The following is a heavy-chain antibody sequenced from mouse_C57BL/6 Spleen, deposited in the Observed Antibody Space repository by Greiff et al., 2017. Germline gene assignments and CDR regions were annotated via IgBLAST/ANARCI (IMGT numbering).Heavy chain of an antibody. V-gene: IGHV1-52*01. Sequence: QVQLQQPGAELVRPGSSVKLSCKASGYTFTSYWMHWVKQRPIQGLEWIGNIDPSDSETHYNQKFKEKATLTVDKSSSTAYMQLSSLTSEDSAVYYCARSTPITTVVPNWYFDVWGTGTTVTVSS. CDR1: GYTFTSYW. D-gene: IGHD1-1*01. J-gene: IGHJ1*03. CDR3: ARSTPITTVVPNWYFDV. CDR2: IDPSDSET.